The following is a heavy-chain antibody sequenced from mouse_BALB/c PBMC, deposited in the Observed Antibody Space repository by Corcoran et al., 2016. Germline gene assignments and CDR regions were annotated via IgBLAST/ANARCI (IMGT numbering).Heavy chain of an antibody. D-gene: IGHD2-1*01. J-gene: IGHJ2*01. CDR3: ARKWDGNYPFDY. CDR2: IYWDDDK. CDR1: GFSLSTSGMG. V-gene: IGHV8-12*01. Sequence: QVTLKESGPGILQPSQTLSLTCSFSGFSLSTSGMGVSWIRQPSGKGLEWLAHIYWDDDKRYNPSLKSRLTISKDTSSNQVFLKITSVDTADTATYYCARKWDGNYPFDYWGQDTTLTVSS.